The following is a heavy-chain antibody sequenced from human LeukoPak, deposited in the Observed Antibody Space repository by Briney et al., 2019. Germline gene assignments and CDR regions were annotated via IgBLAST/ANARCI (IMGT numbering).Heavy chain of an antibody. CDR2: VYTTGTT. CDR3: ARSSSGWYLFDP. Sequence: SETLSLTCTVSGGSISNYYWTWIRQPAGKGLEWIGRVYTTGTTNYNPSLKSRVTMSVDTSENQFSLKLSSVTAADTAVYYCARSSSGWYLFDPWGQGTLVTVSS. V-gene: IGHV4-4*07. J-gene: IGHJ5*02. D-gene: IGHD6-19*01. CDR1: GGSISNYY.